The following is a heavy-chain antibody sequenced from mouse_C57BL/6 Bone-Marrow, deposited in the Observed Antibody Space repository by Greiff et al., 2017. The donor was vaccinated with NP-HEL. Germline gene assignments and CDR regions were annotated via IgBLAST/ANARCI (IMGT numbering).Heavy chain of an antibody. CDR3: SMVTDGGDGYFDY. D-gene: IGHD2-2*01. V-gene: IGHV1-18*01. J-gene: IGHJ2*01. Sequence: EVQLQQSGPELVKPGASVKIPCKASGYTFTDYNMDWVKQSHGKSLEWIGDINPNNGGTIYNQKFKGKATLTVDKSSSTDYMELRSLTSEDTAVYYCSMVTDGGDGYFDYWGQGTTLTVSS. CDR1: GYTFTDYN. CDR2: INPNNGGT.